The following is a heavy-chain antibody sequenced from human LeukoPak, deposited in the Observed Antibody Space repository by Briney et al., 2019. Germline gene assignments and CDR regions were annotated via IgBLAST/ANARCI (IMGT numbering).Heavy chain of an antibody. Sequence: GASVKVSCKASGGTFSSYAISWVRQAPGQGLEWMGGIIPIFGTANYAQKFQGRVTITADESTSTAYMELSSLRSEDTAVYYCARVAGELIGANWFDPWGQGTLVTVSS. CDR2: IIPIFGTA. V-gene: IGHV1-69*13. CDR3: ARVAGELIGANWFDP. CDR1: GGTFSSYA. D-gene: IGHD3-10*01. J-gene: IGHJ5*02.